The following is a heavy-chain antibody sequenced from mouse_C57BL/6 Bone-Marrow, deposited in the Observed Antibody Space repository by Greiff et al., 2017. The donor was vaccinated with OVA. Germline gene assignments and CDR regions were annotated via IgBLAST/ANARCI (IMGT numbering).Heavy chain of an antibody. J-gene: IGHJ4*01. D-gene: IGHD1-1*01. CDR1: GYTFTTYP. V-gene: IGHV1-47*01. Sequence: VQLQQSGAELVKPGASVKMSCKASGYTFTTYPIEWMKQNHGKSLEWIGNFHPYNDDTKYNEKFKGKATLTVEKSSSTVYLELSRLTSYDSAFYYCAIITTVVAHYYAMDYWGQGTSVTVSS. CDR2: FHPYNDDT. CDR3: AIITTVVAHYYAMDY.